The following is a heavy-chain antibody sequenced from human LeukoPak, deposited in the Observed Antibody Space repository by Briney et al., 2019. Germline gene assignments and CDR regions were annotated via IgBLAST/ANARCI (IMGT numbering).Heavy chain of an antibody. J-gene: IGHJ4*02. Sequence: GGSLRLSCAASGFTFSSYAMSWVRQAPGKGLEWVSAISGSGGSTYYADSVKGRFTISRDNAKNSLYLQMNSLRAEDTALYHCARGTSNYYDSSGYEHFDYWGQGTLVTVSS. CDR1: GFTFSSYA. CDR2: ISGSGGST. CDR3: ARGTSNYYDSSGYEHFDY. D-gene: IGHD3-22*01. V-gene: IGHV3-23*01.